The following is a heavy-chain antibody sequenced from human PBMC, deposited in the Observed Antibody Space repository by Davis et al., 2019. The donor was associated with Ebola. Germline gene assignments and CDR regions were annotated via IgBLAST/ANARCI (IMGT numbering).Heavy chain of an antibody. V-gene: IGHV6-1*01. Sequence: HSQTLSLTCSISGDSVSSGGWNWIRQSPSRGLEWLGRTYYCSKWYNDYAVSVKSRITINPDTSKNQFSLQLNSVTPEDTAVYYCARGWLRGYLDYWGQGTLVTVSS. CDR1: GDSVSSGG. D-gene: IGHD3-3*01. J-gene: IGHJ4*02. CDR2: TYYCSKWYN. CDR3: ARGWLRGYLDY.